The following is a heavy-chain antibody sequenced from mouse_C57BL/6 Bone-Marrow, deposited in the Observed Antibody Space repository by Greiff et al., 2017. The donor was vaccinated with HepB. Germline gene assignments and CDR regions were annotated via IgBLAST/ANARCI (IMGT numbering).Heavy chain of an antibody. J-gene: IGHJ2*01. D-gene: IGHD1-1*01. CDR3: ARGDYYGRSLVYFDY. Sequence: EVQLVESGPELVKPGASVTIPCKASGYTFTDYNMDWVKQSHGKSLEWIGDINPNNGGTIYNHKFKGKATLTVDKSSSTAYMELRSLTSEDTAVYYCARGDYYGRSLVYFDYWGQGTTLTVSS. V-gene: IGHV1-18*01. CDR2: INPNNGGT. CDR1: GYTFTDYN.